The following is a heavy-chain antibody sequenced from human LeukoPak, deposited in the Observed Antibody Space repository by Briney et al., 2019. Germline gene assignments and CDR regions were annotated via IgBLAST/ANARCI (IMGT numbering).Heavy chain of an antibody. Sequence: ASVKVSCKASGGTFSSYAINWVRQATGQGLEWMGWMSPNSGNTGYAQKFQGRVTMTRNTSISTAYMELSSLRSEDTAVYYCARSLRDGYNFGLFDYWGQGTLVTVSS. CDR2: MSPNSGNT. D-gene: IGHD5-24*01. J-gene: IGHJ4*02. CDR1: GGTFSSYA. CDR3: ARSLRDGYNFGLFDY. V-gene: IGHV1-8*02.